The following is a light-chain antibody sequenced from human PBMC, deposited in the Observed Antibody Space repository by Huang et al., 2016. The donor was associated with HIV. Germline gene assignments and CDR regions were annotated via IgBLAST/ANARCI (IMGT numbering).Light chain of an antibody. CDR3: QQYDSLYT. CDR1: QDIRSY. Sequence: IQMTQSPASLSAYVGDRVTIPCQANQDIRSYLNWYQKKPGKAPRLLIYGASNLQAGVPSRFSGNGSVTDFTITISSLQSEDIATYYCQQYDSLYTFGQGTRLEIK. J-gene: IGKJ2*01. CDR2: GAS. V-gene: IGKV1-33*01.